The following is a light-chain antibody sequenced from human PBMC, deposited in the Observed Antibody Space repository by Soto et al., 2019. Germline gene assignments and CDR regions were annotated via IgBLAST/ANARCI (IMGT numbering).Light chain of an antibody. CDR3: QQRSNWPLT. CDR1: HSVNSH. J-gene: IGKJ5*01. CDR2: GAS. Sequence: MMMTQSPATLSVTPGERVTLSCRTSHSVNSHVAWYQQKPGQAPRLLLYGASTRATGIPVRFSGSGSGPDFTLTISSLEPEDFAVYYCQQRSNWPLTLGQGTRLEIK. V-gene: IGKV3-15*01.